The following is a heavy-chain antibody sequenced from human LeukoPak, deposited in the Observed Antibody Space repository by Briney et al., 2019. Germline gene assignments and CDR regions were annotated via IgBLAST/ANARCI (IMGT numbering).Heavy chain of an antibody. CDR3: ARTPYGSGIYLFDY. CDR2: ISAYNGNT. CDR1: GYTFTSYG. J-gene: IGHJ4*02. V-gene: IGHV1-18*04. Sequence: GASVKVSCKASGYTFTSYGISWVRQAPGQGLEWMGWISAYNGNTNYAQKPQGRVTMTTETSTGTTCMGLRSLGSNGTSVSSCARTPYGSGIYLFDYWGQGTLVTVSP. D-gene: IGHD3-10*01.